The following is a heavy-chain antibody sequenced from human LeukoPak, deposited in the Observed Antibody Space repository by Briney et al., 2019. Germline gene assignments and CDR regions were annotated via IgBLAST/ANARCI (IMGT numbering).Heavy chain of an antibody. Sequence: ASVKVSCKASGYTFTSYGISWVRQAPGQGLEWMGWINAYNDNTNYAQKFQGRVTITADESTSTAYMELSSLRSEDTAVYYCARVGDYYDSSGYYPDDYWGQGTLVTVSS. V-gene: IGHV1-18*01. J-gene: IGHJ4*02. D-gene: IGHD3-22*01. CDR2: INAYNDNT. CDR3: ARVGDYYDSSGYYPDDY. CDR1: GYTFTSYG.